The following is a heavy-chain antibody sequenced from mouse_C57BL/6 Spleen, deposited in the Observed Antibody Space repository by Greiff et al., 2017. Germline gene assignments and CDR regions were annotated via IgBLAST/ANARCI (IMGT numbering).Heavy chain of an antibody. CDR3: ARGDVYRYFDV. CDR1: GYTFTSYW. V-gene: IGHV1-72*01. Sequence: QVHVKQPGAELVKPGASVKLSCKASGYTFTSYWMHWVKQRPGRGLEWIGRIDPNSGGTKYNEKFKSKATLTVDKPSRTAYMQLSGLTSEDSAVYVSARGDVYRYFDVWGTGTTVTVSS. CDR2: IDPNSGGT. J-gene: IGHJ1*03.